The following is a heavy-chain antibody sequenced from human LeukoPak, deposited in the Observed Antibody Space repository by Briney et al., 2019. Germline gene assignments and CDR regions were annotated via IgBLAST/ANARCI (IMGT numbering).Heavy chain of an antibody. Sequence: SETLSLTCTVSGGSISSYYWSWIRQPPGKGLEWIGYIYYSGSTNYNPSLKSQVTISVDTSKNQFSLKLSSVTAADTAVYYCARRGSYGSGSYYKYWGQGTLVTVSS. CDR2: IYYSGST. J-gene: IGHJ4*02. CDR1: GGSISSYY. V-gene: IGHV4-59*12. D-gene: IGHD3-10*01. CDR3: ARRGSYGSGSYYKY.